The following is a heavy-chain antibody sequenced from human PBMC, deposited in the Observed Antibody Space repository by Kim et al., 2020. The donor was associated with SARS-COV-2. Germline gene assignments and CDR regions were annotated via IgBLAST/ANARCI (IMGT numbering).Heavy chain of an antibody. CDR1: GFTFSEYY. D-gene: IGHD2-2*02. J-gene: IGHJ4*02. Sequence: GGSLRLSCAASGFTFSEYYMSWIRQAPGKGLEWLSHISGSSGSTIYADSVRGRVTISRDNAKRSLYLQLNSLRAEDTALYYCARGGLYRDFDYWGQGTLVTAAS. CDR3: ARGGLYRDFDY. CDR2: ISGSSGST. V-gene: IGHV3-11*05.